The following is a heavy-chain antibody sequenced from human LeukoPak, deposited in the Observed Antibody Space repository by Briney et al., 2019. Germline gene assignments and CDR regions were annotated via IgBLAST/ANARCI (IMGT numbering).Heavy chain of an antibody. CDR2: IYSGGTT. J-gene: IGHJ4*02. D-gene: IGHD1-26*01. Sequence: PGGSLRLSCAASGFTFSNYWMTWVRQAPGKGLEWVSVIYSGGTTYYADSVKGRFTISRDTSKNTLYLQMNNLRVEDTAVYYCARLRGSGSYFADCWGQGTLVTVSS. V-gene: IGHV3-66*04. CDR3: ARLRGSGSYFADC. CDR1: GFTFSNYW.